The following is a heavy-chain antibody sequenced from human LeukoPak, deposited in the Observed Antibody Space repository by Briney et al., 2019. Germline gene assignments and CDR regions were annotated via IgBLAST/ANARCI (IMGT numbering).Heavy chain of an antibody. CDR2: IWHDESYI. D-gene: IGHD6-13*01. CDR3: AKVVQYTASTGTGLDY. V-gene: IGHV3-33*06. J-gene: IGHJ4*02. CDR1: GFTFSYYG. Sequence: GGSLRLSCAAPGFTFSYYGMHWVRQAPGKGLDWVAVIWHDESYIYYADSVKGRFTISRDNSKNTVYLQMNSLRVEDTAIYYCAKVVQYTASTGTGLDYWGQGTLVTVSS.